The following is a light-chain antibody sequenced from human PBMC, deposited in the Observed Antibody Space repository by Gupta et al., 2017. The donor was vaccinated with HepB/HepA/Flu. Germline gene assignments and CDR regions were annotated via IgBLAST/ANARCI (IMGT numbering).Light chain of an antibody. CDR2: GTS. V-gene: IGKV3-20*01. J-gene: IGKJ3*01. CDR1: QSVETRY. Sequence: EVVLTQSLGTLSFSPEEKATLSCRASQSVETRYLAWYQQKPGQAPRLLIHGTSTRAAGIPDRFSGSGSGTDFTLTITSLEPEDLAVYFCQHYGSTPLFTFGHGTKVDIK. CDR3: QHYGSTPLFT.